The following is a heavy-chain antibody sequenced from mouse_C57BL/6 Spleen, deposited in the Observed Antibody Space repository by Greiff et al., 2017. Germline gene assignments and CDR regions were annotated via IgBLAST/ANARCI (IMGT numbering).Heavy chain of an antibody. D-gene: IGHD1-1*01. CDR1: GFTFSSYA. CDR3: ARETYGSSPTRYFDV. Sequence: DVKLVESGGGLVKPGGSLKLSCAASGFTFSSYAMSWVRQTPEKRLEWVATISDGGSYTYYPDNVKGRFTISRDNAKNNLYLQMSHLKSEDTAMYYCARETYGSSPTRYFDVWGTGTTVTVSS. CDR2: ISDGGSYT. J-gene: IGHJ1*03. V-gene: IGHV5-4*01.